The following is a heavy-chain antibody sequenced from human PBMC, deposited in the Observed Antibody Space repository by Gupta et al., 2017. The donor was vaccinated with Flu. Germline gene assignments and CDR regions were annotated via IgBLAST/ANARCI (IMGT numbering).Heavy chain of an antibody. CDR3: ARQIPGGSSSPNWFDP. D-gene: IGHD3-10*01. V-gene: IGHV4-39*01. CDR2: IYYSGST. CDR1: GGSISSSISY. Sequence: QLQLQESGPGLVKPSETLSLTCPASGGSISSSISYWAWIRQLPGKGLEWIGSIYYSGSTYYNPSLKSRVTISVDTSKNQFSLKLSSVTAADTAVYYCARQIPGGSSSPNWFDPWGQGTLVTVSS. J-gene: IGHJ5*02.